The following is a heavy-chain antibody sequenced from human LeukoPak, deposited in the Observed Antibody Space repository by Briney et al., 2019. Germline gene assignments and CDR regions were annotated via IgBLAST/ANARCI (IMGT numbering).Heavy chain of an antibody. V-gene: IGHV4-59*01. CDR3: ARGQPITVPYIVGATGGWFDP. J-gene: IGHJ5*02. D-gene: IGHD1-26*01. Sequence: SETLSLTCTVSGDSMSHYYWSWIRQSPGRGLEWIGYIYYSGTTNYNPSLKSRVTISVDTSKKQFSLKLSSVTAADTAVYYCARGQPITVPYIVGATGGWFDPWGQGTLVTVSS. CDR1: GDSMSHYY. CDR2: IYYSGTT.